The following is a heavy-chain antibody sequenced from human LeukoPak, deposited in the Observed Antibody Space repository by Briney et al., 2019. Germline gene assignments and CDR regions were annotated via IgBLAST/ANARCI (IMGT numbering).Heavy chain of an antibody. Sequence: GGSLRLSCAASGFTFSNAWMSWVRQAPGKGLEWVGRIKSKTDGGTTDYAAPVKGRFTISRDDSKNTLYLQMNSLKTEDTAVYYCTTDLVLWFGELLSGAFDIWGQGTMVTVSS. V-gene: IGHV3-15*01. D-gene: IGHD3-10*01. J-gene: IGHJ3*02. CDR2: IKSKTDGGTT. CDR1: GFTFSNAW. CDR3: TTDLVLWFGELLSGAFDI.